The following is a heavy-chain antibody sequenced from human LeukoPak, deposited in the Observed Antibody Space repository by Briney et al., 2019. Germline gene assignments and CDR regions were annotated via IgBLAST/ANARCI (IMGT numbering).Heavy chain of an antibody. CDR3: AREYYGDYYYYYYMDV. CDR2: INHSGST. Sequence: SETLSLTCAVYGGSFSGYYWSWIRQPPGKGLEWIGEINHSGSTNYNPSLKSRVTISVDTSKNQFSLKLSSVTAADTAVYYCAREYYGDYYYYYYMDVWGKGTTVTVSS. CDR1: GGSFSGYY. J-gene: IGHJ6*03. D-gene: IGHD4-17*01. V-gene: IGHV4-34*01.